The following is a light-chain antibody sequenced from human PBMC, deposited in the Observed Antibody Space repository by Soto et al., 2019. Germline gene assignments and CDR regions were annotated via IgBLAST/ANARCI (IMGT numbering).Light chain of an antibody. CDR2: DAY. Sequence: EIFLTHSPDTLSLSPGERATLTCRASQSVTTYIAWYHHRPGQAPRLLIYDAYTRATGVGARFTGSGSATDFSLTITSLEPEDFAVYYCQQRAKWPSTFGPGTKVDI. V-gene: IGKV3-11*01. CDR3: QQRAKWPST. J-gene: IGKJ2*02. CDR1: QSVTTY.